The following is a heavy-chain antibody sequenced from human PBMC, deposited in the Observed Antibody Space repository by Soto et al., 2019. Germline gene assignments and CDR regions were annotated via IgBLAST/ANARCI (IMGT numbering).Heavy chain of an antibody. D-gene: IGHD3-10*01. CDR1: GLTFSSYA. CDR2: ITNRGGST. CDR3: AKDGRGSGSYSTMDV. V-gene: IGHV3-23*01. J-gene: IGHJ6*02. Sequence: LRLSCAASGLTFSSYAMTWVRQAPGKGLEWVSTITNRGGSTDYADSVKGRFTISRDNSKNTLYLQMSSLRAEDTGVYYCAKDGRGSGSYSTMDVWGQGTTVTVSS.